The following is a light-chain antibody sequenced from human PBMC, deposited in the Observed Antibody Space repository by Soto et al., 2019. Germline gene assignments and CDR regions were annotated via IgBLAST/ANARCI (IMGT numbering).Light chain of an antibody. J-gene: IGKJ5*01. V-gene: IGKV3-11*01. Sequence: VLRQSTSTLSFSPWDIATLSCRASQSVSTYLAWYRQTPGQAPRLLIYDTSNRATGVPPRFSGSRSGTDFTLTISSVEPEDFAVFYCHQRNTFGQGTRLEI. CDR3: HQRNT. CDR1: QSVSTY. CDR2: DTS.